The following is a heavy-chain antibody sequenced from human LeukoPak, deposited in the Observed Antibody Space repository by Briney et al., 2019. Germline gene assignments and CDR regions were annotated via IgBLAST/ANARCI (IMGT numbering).Heavy chain of an antibody. D-gene: IGHD3-22*01. Sequence: GESLKISCKGSGYSFTSYWIGWVRQMPGKGLEWMGIIYPGDSDTRYSPSFQGQVTISADKSISTAYLQWSSLKASDTAMYYCARLLFLPQGEYYYDVSVYGYFDYWGQGTLVTVPS. J-gene: IGHJ4*02. CDR2: IYPGDSDT. V-gene: IGHV5-51*01. CDR3: ARLLFLPQGEYYYDVSVYGYFDY. CDR1: GYSFTSYW.